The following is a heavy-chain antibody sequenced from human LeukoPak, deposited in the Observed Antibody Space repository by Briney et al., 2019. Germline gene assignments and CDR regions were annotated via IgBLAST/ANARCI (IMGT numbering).Heavy chain of an antibody. CDR2: MNPNSGNT. D-gene: IGHD1-26*01. CDR1: GGTFSSYA. J-gene: IGHJ3*02. Sequence: ASVKVSCKASGGTFSSYAISWVRQAPGQGLEWMGWMNPNSGNTGYAQKFQGRVTMTRNTSISTAYMELSSLRSEDTAVYYCARVVVGAWFDAFDIWGQGTMVTVSS. CDR3: ARVVVGAWFDAFDI. V-gene: IGHV1-8*02.